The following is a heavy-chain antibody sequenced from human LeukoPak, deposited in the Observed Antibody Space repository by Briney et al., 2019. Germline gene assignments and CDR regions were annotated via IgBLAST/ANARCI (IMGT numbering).Heavy chain of an antibody. D-gene: IGHD4-17*01. CDR2: IIPIFGTA. V-gene: IGHV1-69*05. CDR1: GGTFSSYA. Sequence: SVKVSCKASGGTFSSYAISWVRQAPGQGLEWMGRIIPIFGTANYAQKFQGRVTITTDESTSTAYMELSSLRSVVSAVYNCAREGGYYCDLGGQGTLVSVSS. J-gene: IGHJ4*02. CDR3: AREGGYYCDL.